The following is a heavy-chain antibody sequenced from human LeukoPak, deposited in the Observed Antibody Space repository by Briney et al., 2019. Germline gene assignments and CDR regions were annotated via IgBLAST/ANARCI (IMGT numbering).Heavy chain of an antibody. CDR1: RFSFSTYW. CDR2: IRYDGSNK. V-gene: IGHV3-30*02. D-gene: IGHD5-12*01. CDR3: AKGFYGGYDGPYYFDY. J-gene: IGHJ4*02. Sequence: GGSLRLSCAASRFSFSTYWMHWVRQAPGKGLEWVAFIRYDGSNKYYADSVKGRFTISRDNSKNTLYLQMNSLRAEDTAVYYCAKGFYGGYDGPYYFDYWGQGTLVTVSS.